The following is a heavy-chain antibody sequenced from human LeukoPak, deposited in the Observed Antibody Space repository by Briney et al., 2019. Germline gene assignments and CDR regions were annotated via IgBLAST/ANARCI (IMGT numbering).Heavy chain of an antibody. CDR1: GXTLSTYS. J-gene: IGHJ3*02. CDR3: ARVPSLLSDAFDI. Sequence: PGGSLRLSCVASGXTLSTYSMNWVRQAPGKGLEWVSYISSRSNAIYYADSVKGRLTISRDNAKNSLYLQMNSLRDEDTAVYYCARVPSLLSDAFDIWGQGTMVTVSS. CDR2: ISSRSNAI. V-gene: IGHV3-48*02.